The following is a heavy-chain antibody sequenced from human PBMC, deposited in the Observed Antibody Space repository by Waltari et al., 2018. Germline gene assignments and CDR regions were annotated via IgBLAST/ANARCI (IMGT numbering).Heavy chain of an antibody. CDR2: IYWNDDK. CDR3: AHRNLMNGYSSGWSFDY. J-gene: IGHJ4*02. D-gene: IGHD6-19*01. V-gene: IGHV2-5*01. CDR1: GFSLSTSGVG. Sequence: QITLKESGPTLVKPTQTLTLTCTFSGFSLSTSGVGVGWIRQPPGKALDGLALIYWNDDKRYSPSLKSRLTITKDTSKNQVVLTMTNMDPVDTATYYCAHRNLMNGYSSGWSFDYWGQGTLVTVSS.